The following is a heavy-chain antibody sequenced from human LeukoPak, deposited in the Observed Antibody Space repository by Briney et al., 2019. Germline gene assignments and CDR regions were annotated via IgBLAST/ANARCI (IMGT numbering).Heavy chain of an antibody. CDR2: IYYGGSTT. V-gene: IGHV4-59*01. CDR3: ARAPHWDRPFDY. D-gene: IGHD7-27*01. J-gene: IGHJ4*02. CDR1: GDSISSFY. Sequence: SETLSLTCTVSGDSISSFYWSWIRQPPGKGLECIGYIYYGGSTTKYTPSLKSRVTISIDTSKNQLSLKLNSVTAADTAVYYCARAPHWDRPFDYWGQGTLVTVSS.